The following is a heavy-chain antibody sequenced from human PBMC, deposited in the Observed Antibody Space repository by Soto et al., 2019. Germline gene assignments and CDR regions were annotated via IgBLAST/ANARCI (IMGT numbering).Heavy chain of an antibody. J-gene: IGHJ4*02. D-gene: IGHD3-22*01. CDR2: ISGSGGST. CDR1: GFTFSSYA. V-gene: IGHV3-23*01. CDR3: AKQKTRDYYDSSGYGTFGY. Sequence: GGSLRLSCAASGFTFSSYAMSWVRQAPGKGLEWVSAISGSGGSTYYADSVKGRFTIPRDNSKNTLYLQMNSLRAEDTAVYYCAKQKTRDYYDSSGYGTFGYWGQGTLVTVSS.